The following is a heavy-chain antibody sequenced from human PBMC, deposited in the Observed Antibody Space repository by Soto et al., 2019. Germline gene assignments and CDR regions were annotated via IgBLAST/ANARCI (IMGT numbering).Heavy chain of an antibody. D-gene: IGHD2-15*01. Sequence: ASVKVSCKASGSSLTRYYMHWVRQAPGQGLEWMGIINPSGSSTTYAQNFQDRVTMTRDTSTSTVYMEILCLRSEDTPMYNCTRATGVDHAFVIWG. CDR3: TRATGVDHAFVI. CDR1: GSSLTRYY. CDR2: INPSGSST. J-gene: IGHJ3*02. V-gene: IGHV1-46*03.